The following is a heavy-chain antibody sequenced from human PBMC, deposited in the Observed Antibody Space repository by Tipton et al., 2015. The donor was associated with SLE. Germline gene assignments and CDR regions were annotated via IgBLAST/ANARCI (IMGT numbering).Heavy chain of an antibody. CDR2: IYHSGST. CDR3: ARDTTLGRYWYFDL. Sequence: TLSLTCTVSGGSITSSGFYWGWIRQPPGKGLEWIGSIYHSGSTFYNPSLKSRVTISVDTSKSQFSLKLHSVTAADTAVYYCARDTTLGRYWYFDLWGRGTLVTVSS. V-gene: IGHV4-39*07. D-gene: IGHD1-1*01. J-gene: IGHJ2*01. CDR1: GGSITSSGFY.